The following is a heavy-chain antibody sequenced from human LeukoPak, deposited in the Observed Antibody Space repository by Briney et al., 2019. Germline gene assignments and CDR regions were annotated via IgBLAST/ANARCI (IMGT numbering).Heavy chain of an antibody. CDR2: ILYDGSNK. J-gene: IGHJ6*02. V-gene: IGHV3-30*18. CDR3: AKDLSVTTGLLQDDGMDV. D-gene: IGHD4-17*01. CDR1: GFTFSSYG. Sequence: PGGSLRLSCAASGFTFSSYGMHWVRQAPGKGLEWVAVILYDGSNKYYADSVKGRFTISRDNSKNTLYLQMNSLRAEDTAVYYCAKDLSVTTGLLQDDGMDVWGQGTTVTVSS.